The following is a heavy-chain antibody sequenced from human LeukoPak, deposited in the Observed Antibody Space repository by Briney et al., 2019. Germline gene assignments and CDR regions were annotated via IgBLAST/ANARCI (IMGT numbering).Heavy chain of an antibody. V-gene: IGHV4-39*01. D-gene: IGHD1-14*01. CDR1: GGSISRTSYY. CDR3: ASGSGYFFDY. CDR2: FYYSGST. J-gene: IGHJ4*02. Sequence: SETLSLTRTVSGGSISRTSYYWGWIRQPPGKGLEWIETFYYSGSTYYNPSLKSRVTISVDTSKNQFSLKLSSVTAADTAVYYCASGSGYFFDYWGQGTLVTVSS.